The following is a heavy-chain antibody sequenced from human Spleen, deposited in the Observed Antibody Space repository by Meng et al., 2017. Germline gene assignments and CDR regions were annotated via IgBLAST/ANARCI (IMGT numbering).Heavy chain of an antibody. Sequence: GESLKISCAVSGISISDSDVHWVRQASGKGLEWVGRIGSKRKNYAAAYAAPVRGRFTISRDDSENTLYLQMNSLRAEDTAVYYCARNSGWRYNWFDFWGQGTLVTVSS. CDR1: GISISDSD. V-gene: IGHV3-73*01. J-gene: IGHJ5*01. D-gene: IGHD6-19*01. CDR3: ARNSGWRYNWFDF. CDR2: IGSKRKNYAA.